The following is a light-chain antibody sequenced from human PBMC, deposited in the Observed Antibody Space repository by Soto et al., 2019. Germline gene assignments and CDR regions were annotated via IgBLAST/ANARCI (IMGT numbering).Light chain of an antibody. V-gene: IGKV1-39*01. J-gene: IGKJ3*01. CDR2: ATS. CDR1: QTIVNY. Sequence: DIQMTQSPSSLSASIGDRVIITCRTSQTIVNYLNWYQQKPGQAPKLLIYATSNLQSGIPSRVGRGGTATYFPLTISDLQPEDFAIYYCQHSFSFGPGTTVDIK. CDR3: QHSFS.